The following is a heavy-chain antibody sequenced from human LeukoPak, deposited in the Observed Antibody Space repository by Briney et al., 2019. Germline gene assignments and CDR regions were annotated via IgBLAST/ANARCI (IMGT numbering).Heavy chain of an antibody. J-gene: IGHJ6*02. CDR1: GGSFRGYY. Sequence: SETLSLTCAVYGGSFRGYYWSWIRQPPGKGLEWIGEINHSGSTNYNPSLKSRVTISVDTSKNQFSLKLSSVTAADTAVYYCARGDTTTYGHHYYYYGMDVWGQGTTVTVSS. CDR3: ARGDTTTYGHHYYYYGMDV. CDR2: INHSGST. V-gene: IGHV4-34*01. D-gene: IGHD1-1*01.